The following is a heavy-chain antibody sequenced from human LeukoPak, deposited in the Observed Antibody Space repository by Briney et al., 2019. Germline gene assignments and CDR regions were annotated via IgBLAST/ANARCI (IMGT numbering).Heavy chain of an antibody. V-gene: IGHV1-69*05. J-gene: IGHJ4*02. CDR1: GGTFSSYA. Sequence: SVKVSCKASGGTFSSYAISWVRQAPGQGLEWMGRIIPIFGTANYAQKFQGRVTITTDESTSTAYMELSSLRSEDTAVYYCARYYYDSSGYYYYFDYWGQGTLVTVSS. CDR3: ARYYYDSSGYYYYFDY. CDR2: IIPIFGTA. D-gene: IGHD3-22*01.